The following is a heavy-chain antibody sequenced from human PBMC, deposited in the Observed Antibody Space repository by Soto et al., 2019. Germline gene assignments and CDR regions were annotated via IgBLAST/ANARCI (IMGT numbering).Heavy chain of an antibody. Sequence: SETLSLTCTVSGGSVNSGHYYWNWIRQSPGKGLEWIGYIYYSGSTNYSSSLKSRLSISIDTSRNQFSLKLTSVTAAATAVYYCARASSLLLPASGKTIDPWGQGILVTVSS. D-gene: IGHD3-10*01. J-gene: IGHJ5*01. CDR3: ARASSLLLPASGKTIDP. V-gene: IGHV4-61*01. CDR1: GGSVNSGHYY. CDR2: IYYSGST.